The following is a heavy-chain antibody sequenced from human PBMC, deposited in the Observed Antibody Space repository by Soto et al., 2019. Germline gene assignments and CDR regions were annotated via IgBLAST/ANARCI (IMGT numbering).Heavy chain of an antibody. CDR1: GGSFSGYY. Sequence: QVQLQQWGAGLLKPSETLSLTCAVYGGSFSGYYWSWIRQPPGKGLEWIGEINHSGSTNNNPSLKSRVTISVDTSKNQFSLKLGSVTAADTAVYYCARGPDYDILTGYGGIYYGMDVWGQGTTVTVSS. D-gene: IGHD3-9*01. CDR3: ARGPDYDILTGYGGIYYGMDV. CDR2: INHSGST. J-gene: IGHJ6*02. V-gene: IGHV4-34*01.